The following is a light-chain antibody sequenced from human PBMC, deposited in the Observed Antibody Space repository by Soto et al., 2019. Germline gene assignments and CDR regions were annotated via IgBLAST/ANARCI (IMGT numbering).Light chain of an antibody. J-gene: IGKJ2*01. CDR2: GAS. CDR3: RHYNNWPPYT. V-gene: IGKV3D-15*01. Sequence: EIVMTQSPDTLSVSPGERATLSCRASQRISSNLAWYQQKPGQAPRLLIYGASTRATGVPARFSGSGSETDFTLTISNLQSEDCAVYYCRHYNNWPPYTFGQGTRWISN. CDR1: QRISSN.